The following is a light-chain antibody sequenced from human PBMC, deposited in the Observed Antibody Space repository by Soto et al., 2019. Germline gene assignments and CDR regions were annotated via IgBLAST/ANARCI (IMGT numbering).Light chain of an antibody. J-gene: IGKJ4*01. Sequence: SPVTLSLYPRLRATLSCSSSQSVSDSVVWYQQKSGQAPSLLIYAASTRAAGVPARFSGSGSGTEFNLTISSLQSEDFGVCYCQQYNNWPRATFAGGSKVDI. CDR1: QSVSDS. V-gene: IGKV3-15*01. CDR3: QQYNNWPRAT. CDR2: AAS.